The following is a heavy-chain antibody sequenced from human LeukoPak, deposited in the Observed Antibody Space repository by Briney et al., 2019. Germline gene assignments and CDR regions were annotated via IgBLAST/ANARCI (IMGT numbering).Heavy chain of an antibody. V-gene: IGHV3-33*01. CDR2: IWYDGSNK. CDR1: GFTFSSYG. J-gene: IGHJ4*02. D-gene: IGHD3/OR15-3a*01. Sequence: GRSLRLSCAASGFTFSSYGMHWVRQAPGKGLEWVAVIWYDGSNKYYADSVKGRFTISRDDAKNSLYLQMNSLRAEDTAVYYCARDQDWAFDYWGQGTLVTVSS. CDR3: ARDQDWAFDY.